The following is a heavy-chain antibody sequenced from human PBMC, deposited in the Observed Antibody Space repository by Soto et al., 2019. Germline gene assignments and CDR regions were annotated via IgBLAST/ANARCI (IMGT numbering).Heavy chain of an antibody. D-gene: IGHD6-19*01. CDR2: TYYSGST. J-gene: IGHJ5*02. Sequence: PSETLSLTCTVSGGSISSSSYYWGWIRQPPGKGLEWIGSTYYSGSTYYNPSLKSRVTISVDTSKNQFSLKLSSVTAADTAVYYCARHSTASKWPVQKRPLNWFDPWGQGTLVTVSS. CDR1: GGSISSSSYY. V-gene: IGHV4-39*01. CDR3: ARHSTASKWPVQKRPLNWFDP.